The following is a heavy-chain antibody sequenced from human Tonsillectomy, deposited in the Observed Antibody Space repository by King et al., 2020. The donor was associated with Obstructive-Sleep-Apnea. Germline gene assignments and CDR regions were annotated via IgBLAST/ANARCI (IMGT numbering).Heavy chain of an antibody. Sequence: VPLQESGGGLVQPGGSLRLSCAASGFSFSTYWMHWVRPAPGKGLVWVSRINSDESTRDYADSVKGRFTISRDNAKNTLYLQMNSLRAEDTAVYYCARSRSGFDYWGQGTLVIVSS. D-gene: IGHD6-25*01. CDR1: GFSFSTYW. J-gene: IGHJ4*02. V-gene: IGHV3-74*01. CDR2: INSDESTR. CDR3: ARSRSGFDY.